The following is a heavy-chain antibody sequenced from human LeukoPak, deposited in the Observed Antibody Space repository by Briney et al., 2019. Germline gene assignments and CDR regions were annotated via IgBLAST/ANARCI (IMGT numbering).Heavy chain of an antibody. CDR3: ARYGYSYGQDDFDY. D-gene: IGHD5-18*01. V-gene: IGHV1-69*13. CDR2: IIPIFGTA. CDR1: GGTFSSYA. Sequence: SVEVSCKASGGTFSSYAISWVRQAPGQGLEWMGGIIPIFGTANYAQKFQGRVTITADESTSTAYMELSSLRSEDTAVYYCARYGYSYGQDDFDYWGQGTLVTVSS. J-gene: IGHJ4*02.